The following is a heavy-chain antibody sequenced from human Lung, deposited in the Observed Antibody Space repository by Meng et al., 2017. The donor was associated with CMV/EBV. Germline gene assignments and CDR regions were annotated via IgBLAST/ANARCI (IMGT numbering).Heavy chain of an antibody. V-gene: IGHV1-18*01. Sequence: SXXVSXKASGYTFTSYGISWVRQAPGQGPEWMGWISAYNGNTNYAQRFQGRVTLTRDTSISTVYMELRRLTSDDTAVYFCARDFVVLPAATYFDYWGQGXLVTVSS. J-gene: IGHJ4*02. D-gene: IGHD2-2*01. CDR1: GYTFTSYG. CDR2: ISAYNGNT. CDR3: ARDFVVLPAATYFDY.